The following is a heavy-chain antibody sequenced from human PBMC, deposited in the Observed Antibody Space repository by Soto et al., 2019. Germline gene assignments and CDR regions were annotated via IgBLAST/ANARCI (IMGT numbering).Heavy chain of an antibody. Sequence: QVQLQESGPGLLRPSETLSLTCAVSGASVGSRAHHWSWIRQTPGKGLEWIAYVHYSGDTKSNPSLQILVTISMHMSRNLISLWLRSVTAADTAIYYCVTEYYQPDAYHTIDWGQGTLVTVSS. CDR3: VTEYYQPDAYHTID. CDR2: VHYSGDT. CDR1: GASVGSRAHH. D-gene: IGHD3-16*01. J-gene: IGHJ4*02. V-gene: IGHV4-61*08.